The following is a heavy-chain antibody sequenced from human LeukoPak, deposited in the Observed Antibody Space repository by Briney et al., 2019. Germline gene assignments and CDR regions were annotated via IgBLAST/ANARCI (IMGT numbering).Heavy chain of an antibody. CDR2: IWYDGSNK. V-gene: IGHV3-33*01. J-gene: IGHJ4*02. D-gene: IGHD6-13*01. CDR1: GFTFSSYG. Sequence: GRSLRLSCAASGFTFSSYGMHWVRQAPGKGLEWVAVIWYDGSNKYYADSVKGRFTISRDNSKNTLYLQMNSLRAEDTAVYYCARASSTHGELDYWGQGTLVTVSS. CDR3: ARASSTHGELDY.